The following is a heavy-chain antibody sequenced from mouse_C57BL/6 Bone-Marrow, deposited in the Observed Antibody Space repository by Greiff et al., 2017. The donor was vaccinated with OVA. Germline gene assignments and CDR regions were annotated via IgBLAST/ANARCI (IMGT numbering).Heavy chain of an antibody. CDR3: ARMELFGDY. V-gene: IGHV2-2*01. Sequence: QVQLKESGPGLVQPSQSLSITCTVSGFSLTSYGVHWVRQSPGKGLEWLGVIWSGGSTDYNAAFISRLSISKDNSKSQVFFKMNSLQADDTAIYYCARMELFGDYWGQGTTLTVSS. J-gene: IGHJ2*01. D-gene: IGHD1-1*01. CDR2: IWSGGST. CDR1: GFSLTSYG.